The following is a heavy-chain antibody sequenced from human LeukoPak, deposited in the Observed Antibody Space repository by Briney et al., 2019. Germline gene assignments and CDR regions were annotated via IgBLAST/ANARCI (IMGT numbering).Heavy chain of an antibody. J-gene: IGHJ4*02. CDR3: AKSIIVATF. CDR1: GFTFSSYG. CDR2: FGGGGGST. Sequence: GGSLRLSCAASGFTFSSYGMSWVRQAPGKGLEWVSSFGGGGGSTYYADSVKGRFTISRDNSKNTLYLQMNSLRVEDTAVYHCAKSIIVATFWGQGTLVTVSS. V-gene: IGHV3-23*01. D-gene: IGHD5-12*01.